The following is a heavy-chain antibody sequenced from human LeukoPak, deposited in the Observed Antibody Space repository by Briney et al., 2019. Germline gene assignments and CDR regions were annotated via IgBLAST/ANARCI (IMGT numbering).Heavy chain of an antibody. CDR3: ARVLSVSYCDS. CDR2: IYSGGTT. CDR1: GFTVSSNY. V-gene: IGHV3-53*01. D-gene: IGHD2/OR15-2a*01. Sequence: GGSLRLSCAASGFTVSSNYMSWVRQAPGKGLEWVSAIYSGGTTYYADSVKGRFTISRDNSKNTLYLQMNSLRGEDTAVYYCARVLSVSYCDSWGQGTLVTVSS. J-gene: IGHJ4*02.